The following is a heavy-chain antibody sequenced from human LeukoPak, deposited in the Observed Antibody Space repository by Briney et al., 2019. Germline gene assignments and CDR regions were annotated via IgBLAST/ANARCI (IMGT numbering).Heavy chain of an antibody. D-gene: IGHD3-3*01. CDR1: GYTFTGYY. V-gene: IGHV1-2*02. J-gene: IGHJ3*02. CDR2: INPNSGGT. Sequence: GASVKVSCKASGYTFTGYYMHWVRQAPGQGLEWMGWINPNSGGTHYAQKFQGRVTMTRDTSISTAYMELSTLRSDDTAVYYCAKTLPYDFWSGYLFDIWGQGTMVTVSS. CDR3: AKTLPYDFWSGYLFDI.